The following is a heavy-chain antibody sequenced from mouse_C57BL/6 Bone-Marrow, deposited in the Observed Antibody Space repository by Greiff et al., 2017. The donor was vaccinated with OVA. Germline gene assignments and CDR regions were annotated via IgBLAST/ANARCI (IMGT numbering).Heavy chain of an antibody. V-gene: IGHV1-50*01. CDR2: IDPSDSYT. CDR1: GYTFTSYW. D-gene: IGHD1-1*01. CDR3: ARGGGSSLVDY. J-gene: IGHJ2*01. Sequence: QVQLKQSGAELVKPGASVKLSCKASGYTFTSYWMQWVKQRPGQGLEWIGEIDPSDSYTNYNQKFKGKATLTVDTSSSTAYMQLSSLTSEDSAVYYCARGGGSSLVDYWGQGTTLTVSS.